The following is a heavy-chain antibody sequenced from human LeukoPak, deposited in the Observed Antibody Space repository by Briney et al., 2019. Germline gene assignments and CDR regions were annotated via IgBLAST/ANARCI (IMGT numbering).Heavy chain of an antibody. Sequence: GGSLRLSCAASGFTFSSYSMNWVRQAPGKGLEWVSSISSGSSYIYYVDSVKGRFTISRDNAKNSLYLQMNSLRAEDTAVYYCARDYVVVVVTEAFDIWGQGTMVTVSS. D-gene: IGHD2-15*01. CDR1: GFTFSSYS. CDR2: ISSGSSYI. V-gene: IGHV3-21*01. J-gene: IGHJ3*02. CDR3: ARDYVVVVVTEAFDI.